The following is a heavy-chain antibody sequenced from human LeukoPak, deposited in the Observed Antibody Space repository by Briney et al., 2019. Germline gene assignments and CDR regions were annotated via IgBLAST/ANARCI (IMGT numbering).Heavy chain of an antibody. D-gene: IGHD6-19*01. CDR1: GFTVSNNY. CDR3: ANGGSGWFYDAFDI. CDR2: IYSGGST. V-gene: IGHV3-53*01. J-gene: IGHJ3*02. Sequence: GGSLRLSCAASGFTVSNNYMNWVRQAPGKGLEWVSLIYSGGSTYYADSVKGRFTISRDNSKNTLYLQMNSLRAEDTAVYYCANGGSGWFYDAFDIWGQGTMVTVSS.